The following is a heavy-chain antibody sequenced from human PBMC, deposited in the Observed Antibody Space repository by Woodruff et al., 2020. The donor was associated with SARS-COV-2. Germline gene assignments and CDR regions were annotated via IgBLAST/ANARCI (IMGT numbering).Heavy chain of an antibody. CDR2: IKRKTDGGAT. Sequence: PGKGLEWVGRIKRKTDGGATDYAAPVKGRFTISRDDSKNTLYLHMNSLKTEDTAVYYCTTDLHDYGDRDYWGQGTLVT. D-gene: IGHD4-17*01. V-gene: IGHV3-15*01. J-gene: IGHJ4*02. CDR3: TTDLHDYGDRDY.